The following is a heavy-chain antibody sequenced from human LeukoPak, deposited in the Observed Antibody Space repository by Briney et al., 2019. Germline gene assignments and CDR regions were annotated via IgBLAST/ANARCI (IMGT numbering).Heavy chain of an antibody. Sequence: QPGGSLRLSCAASGFTFSSYGMNWVRQAPGKGLEWVSTISGAGDSTYYADSVKGRFTISRDNSKNTLYLQMNSLRAEDTAVYYCARDYGSGIDCWGQGTLVTVSS. V-gene: IGHV3-23*01. D-gene: IGHD3-10*01. CDR1: GFTFSSYG. CDR2: ISGAGDST. J-gene: IGHJ4*02. CDR3: ARDYGSGIDC.